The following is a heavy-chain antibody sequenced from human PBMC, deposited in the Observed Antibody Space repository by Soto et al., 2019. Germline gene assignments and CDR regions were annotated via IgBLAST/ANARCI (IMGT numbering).Heavy chain of an antibody. CDR1: GGTFSSYA. CDR2: IIPIFGTA. CDR3: ARGLAYCGGDCYSIDY. J-gene: IGHJ4*02. Sequence: QVQLVQSGAEEKKPGSSVKVSCKASGGTFSSYAISWVRQAPGQGLEWMGGIIPIFGTANYAQKFQGRVTITADESTSTAYMELSSLRSEDTAVYYCARGLAYCGGDCYSIDYWGQGTLVTVSS. V-gene: IGHV1-69*01. D-gene: IGHD2-21*02.